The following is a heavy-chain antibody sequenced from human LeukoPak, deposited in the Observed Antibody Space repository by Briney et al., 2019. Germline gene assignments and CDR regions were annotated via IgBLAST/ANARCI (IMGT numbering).Heavy chain of an antibody. V-gene: IGHV3-23*01. CDR3: AKTLSSGWSGKYYFDY. D-gene: IGHD6-19*01. J-gene: IGHJ4*02. Sequence: RGVSLSLSCAASGFTFSTYAIRWVRQAPGEGLEWVSDISGKGDNTYFADTVKGQFTIDRDNPKSRLTLQMNSLRAEDTAVYYCAKTLSSGWSGKYYFDYWGQRTLVSVSS. CDR1: GFTFSTYA. CDR2: ISGKGDNT.